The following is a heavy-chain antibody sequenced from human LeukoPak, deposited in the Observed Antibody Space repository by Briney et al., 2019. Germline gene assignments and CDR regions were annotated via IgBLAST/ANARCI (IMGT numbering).Heavy chain of an antibody. D-gene: IGHD3-22*01. V-gene: IGHV1-2*02. Sequence: ASVKVSCKASGYTFSTSGITWVRQAPGQGLEWMGWINPNSGGTNYAQKFQGRVTMTRDTSTSTAYMELSRLRSDDTAVYYCARVNYDSSAYSVTLFDYWGQGTLVTVSS. CDR2: INPNSGGT. J-gene: IGHJ4*02. CDR3: ARVNYDSSAYSVTLFDY. CDR1: GYTFSTSG.